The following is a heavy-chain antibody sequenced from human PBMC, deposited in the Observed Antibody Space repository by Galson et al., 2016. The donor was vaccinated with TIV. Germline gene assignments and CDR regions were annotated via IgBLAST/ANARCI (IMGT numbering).Heavy chain of an antibody. Sequence: ETLSLTCSVSGVSITNYFWTWIRQPPGKGLEWIGYVYYTGSTNTIPSLTSYSPSFKSRVTVSLDTSKNQFSLRLNSVTAGDTATYYCVRTAYWSGYADHWGQGTLVTVSS. D-gene: IGHD3-3*01. V-gene: IGHV4-59*03. CDR3: VRTAYWSGYADH. CDR2: VYYTGSTNTIPSLT. CDR1: GVSITNYF. J-gene: IGHJ4*02.